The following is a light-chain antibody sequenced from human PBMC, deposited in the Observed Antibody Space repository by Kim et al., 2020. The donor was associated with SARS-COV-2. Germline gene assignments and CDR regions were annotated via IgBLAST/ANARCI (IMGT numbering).Light chain of an antibody. CDR2: EVS. CDR1: TSDVGYYNL. V-gene: IGLV2-23*02. J-gene: IGLJ2*01. CDR3: CSYAGSGIVV. Sequence: QSALTQPASVSGSPGQSITISCTGTTSDVGYYNLVSWYQQHPSKVPKLLIYEVSKRPSAVSSRFSGSKSGYTASLTISGLQVEDEADYYCCSYAGSGIVVFGGGTQLTVL.